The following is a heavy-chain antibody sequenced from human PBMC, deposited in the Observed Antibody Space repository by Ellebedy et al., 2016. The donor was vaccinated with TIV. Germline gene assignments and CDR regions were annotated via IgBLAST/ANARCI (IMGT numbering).Heavy chain of an antibody. J-gene: IGHJ6*02. CDR3: ARVRGTNADGMDV. Sequence: GESLKISFSASWFTFSTPLMNCVRQAPGKGLDFVSCLGTPGNTVYYSDSVKGRFTISRDNAMNSLYLEMNSLRDEDTAVYYCARVRGTNADGMDVWGQGTTVTVSS. V-gene: IGHV3-48*02. D-gene: IGHD3-16*01. CDR1: WFTFSTPL. CDR2: LGTPGNTV.